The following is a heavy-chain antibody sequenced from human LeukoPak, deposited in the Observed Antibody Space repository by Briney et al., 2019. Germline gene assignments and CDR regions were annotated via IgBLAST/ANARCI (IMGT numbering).Heavy chain of an antibody. Sequence: GGSLRLSCAASGFTFSNYWMHWVRQAPGKGLVWVSRIKSDGSTTSYADSVKGRFTISRDNAKNTLYLQMNSLRAEDTAVYYCVGGLGSRRWVDYWGQGTLVTVSS. CDR1: GFTFSNYW. CDR2: IKSDGSTT. CDR3: VGGLGSRRWVDY. D-gene: IGHD3-10*01. V-gene: IGHV3-74*01. J-gene: IGHJ4*02.